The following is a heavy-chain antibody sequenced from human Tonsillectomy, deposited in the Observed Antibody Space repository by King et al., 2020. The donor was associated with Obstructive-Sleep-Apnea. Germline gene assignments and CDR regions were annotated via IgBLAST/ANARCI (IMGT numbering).Heavy chain of an antibody. V-gene: IGHV4-31*03. CDR2: IVYIGST. CDR1: GGSISSGGYY. Sequence: VQLQESGPGLVKPSQTLSLTCTVSGGSISSGGYYWSWIRQHPGKGLEWSGYIVYIGSTSYNPSLKSRVTISVDPSKNQFSLQLSSVTAADTAVYYCARDGRSVDNYYYYGMDVWGQGTTVTVSS. D-gene: IGHD5-12*01. J-gene: IGHJ6*02. CDR3: ARDGRSVDNYYYYGMDV.